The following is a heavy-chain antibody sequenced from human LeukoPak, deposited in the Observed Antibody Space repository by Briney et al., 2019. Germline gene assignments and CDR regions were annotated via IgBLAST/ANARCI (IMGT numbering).Heavy chain of an antibody. J-gene: IGHJ4*02. V-gene: IGHV4-59*01. Sequence: SEKLSLTCTDPGGAISRYSWRWIRQPPGQGLEWIGYIYYSGSTNYNPSLKSRVTISVDTSKNQFSLKLSSVTAADTAVYYCARERAVAGLDYWGQGTLVTVSS. CDR1: GGAISRYS. D-gene: IGHD6-19*01. CDR2: IYYSGST. CDR3: ARERAVAGLDY.